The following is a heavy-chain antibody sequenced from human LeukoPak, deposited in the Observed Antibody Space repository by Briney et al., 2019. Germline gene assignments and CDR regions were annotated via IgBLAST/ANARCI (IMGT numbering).Heavy chain of an antibody. CDR3: VKGQTYYGSGSYKPH. D-gene: IGHD3-10*01. Sequence: GGSLRLSCAASGFTFTTYAMTWVRQAPGKGLEWVSTITNTAVTTYYADSVKGRFTISRDNSKNNLYLQMNRLTVEDTAVYYCVKGQTYYGSGSYKPHWGQGTLVTVSS. V-gene: IGHV3-23*01. CDR2: ITNTAVTT. CDR1: GFTFTTYA. J-gene: IGHJ4*02.